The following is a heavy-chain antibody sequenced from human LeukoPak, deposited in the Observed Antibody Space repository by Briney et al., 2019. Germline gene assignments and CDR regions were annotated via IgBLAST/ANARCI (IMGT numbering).Heavy chain of an antibody. J-gene: IGHJ4*02. CDR1: GGSFSGSY. Sequence: SETLSLTCAVYGGSFSGSYWSWIRQPPGKGLEWIGEINHSGGTNYNPSLNSRVTISVDASKNQFSLKLSSVTAADTAVYYCVIMVRGVIVSQGYFDYWGQGTLVTVSS. V-gene: IGHV4-34*01. CDR2: INHSGGT. D-gene: IGHD3-10*01. CDR3: VIMVRGVIVSQGYFDY.